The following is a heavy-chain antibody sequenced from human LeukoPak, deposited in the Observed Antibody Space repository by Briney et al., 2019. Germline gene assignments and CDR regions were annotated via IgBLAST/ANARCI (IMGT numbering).Heavy chain of an antibody. CDR3: AREQWLVRGGGSGWFDP. Sequence: ASVKVSCKASGYTFTGYYMHWVRQAPGQGLEWMGWINPNSGGTNYAQKFQGRVTMTRDTSISTAYMELSRLRSDDTAVYYCAREQWLVRGGGSGWFDPWGQGTLVTVS. CDR1: GYTFTGYY. J-gene: IGHJ5*02. D-gene: IGHD6-19*01. CDR2: INPNSGGT. V-gene: IGHV1-2*02.